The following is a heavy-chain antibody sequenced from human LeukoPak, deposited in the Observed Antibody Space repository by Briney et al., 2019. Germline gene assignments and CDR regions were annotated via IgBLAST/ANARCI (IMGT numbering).Heavy chain of an antibody. CDR2: ISYDGSNK. CDR3: ARGSPSSAWYWYVEH. D-gene: IGHD2-8*02. V-gene: IGHV3-33*08. CDR1: GFTFSSYG. Sequence: GGSLRLSCAASGFTFSSYGMHWVRQAPGKGLEWVAVISYDGSNKYYVDSVEGRFVISRDDSKNTLYMHLNSLRSEDTAVYYCARGSPSSAWYWYVEHWGQGTLVSVSS. J-gene: IGHJ4*02.